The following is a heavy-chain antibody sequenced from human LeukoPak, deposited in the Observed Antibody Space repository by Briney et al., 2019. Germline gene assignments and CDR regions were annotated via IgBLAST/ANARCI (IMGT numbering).Heavy chain of an antibody. CDR1: GYSISSGYY. CDR2: IYTSGST. CDR3: ARTLTYYYGSGSYYNRTYYYYYMDV. V-gene: IGHV4-4*07. Sequence: PSETLSLTCTVSGYSISSGYYWSWIRQPAGRGLEWIGRIYTSGSTNYNPSLKSRVTMSVDTSKNQFSLKLSSVTAADTAVYYCARTLTYYYGSGSYYNRTYYYYYMDVWGKGTTVTISS. J-gene: IGHJ6*03. D-gene: IGHD3-10*01.